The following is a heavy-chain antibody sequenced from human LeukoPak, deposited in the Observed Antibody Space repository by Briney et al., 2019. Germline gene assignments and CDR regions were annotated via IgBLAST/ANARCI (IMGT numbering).Heavy chain of an antibody. CDR1: CFTSTSYG. Sequence: GASVKISCTASCFTSTSYGMSWVRQAPGQGLEWMGWISAYNGNTQYAQNLQGRVTMTTDTSTNTAYMELRSLRSDDTAVYYCARDPLDYWATSCGSQRSAFDFWAKENLVTVSS. CDR3: ARDPLDYWATSCGSQRSAFDF. J-gene: IGHJ4*02. V-gene: IGHV1-18*01. D-gene: IGHD3-16*01. CDR2: ISAYNGNT.